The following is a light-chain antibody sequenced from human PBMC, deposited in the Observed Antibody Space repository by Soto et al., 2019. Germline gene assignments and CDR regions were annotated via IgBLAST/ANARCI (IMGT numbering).Light chain of an antibody. CDR2: EVS. Sequence: QSALTQPASVSGSPGQSITISCTGTSSDVGGYNYVSWYQQHPGKAPKLMIYEVSNRPSGVSNRFSGSKSGNTASLTFSGLQAEDEADYYCSSYTSSSTPYYVFGTGTKVT. CDR3: SSYTSSSTPYYV. V-gene: IGLV2-14*01. CDR1: SSDVGGYNY. J-gene: IGLJ1*01.